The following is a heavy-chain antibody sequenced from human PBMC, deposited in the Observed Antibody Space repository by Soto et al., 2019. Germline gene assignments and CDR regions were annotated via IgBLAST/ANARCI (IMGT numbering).Heavy chain of an antibody. Sequence: GASVKVSCKASGYTFTSYSIHWVRQAPGQGLEWMGIINPSGGSTSYAQKFQGRVTMTRDTSTSTVYMELSSLRSEDTAVYYCARVDYYESSGSNWFDSWGQGTLVTVSS. CDR1: GYTFTSYS. D-gene: IGHD3-22*01. V-gene: IGHV1-46*01. CDR3: ARVDYYESSGSNWFDS. J-gene: IGHJ5*01. CDR2: INPSGGST.